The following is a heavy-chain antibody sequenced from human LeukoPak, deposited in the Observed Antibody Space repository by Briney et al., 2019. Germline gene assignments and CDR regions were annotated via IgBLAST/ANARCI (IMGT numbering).Heavy chain of an antibody. J-gene: IGHJ5*02. CDR1: GYSFINYW. CDR2: IYPGDSGT. V-gene: IGHV5-51*01. Sequence: GASLMISSKGSGYSFINYWIAWVRQMPGKGLEWMGIIYPGDSGTRYSPSFQGQVTISADKSISTAYLQWSSLKASDTAMYYCARRGDYCSADNCYPWWFDPWGQGTLVTVSS. D-gene: IGHD2-15*01. CDR3: ARRGDYCSADNCYPWWFDP.